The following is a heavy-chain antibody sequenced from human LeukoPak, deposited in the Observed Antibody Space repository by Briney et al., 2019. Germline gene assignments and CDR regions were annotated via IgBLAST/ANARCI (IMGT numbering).Heavy chain of an antibody. D-gene: IGHD1-26*01. CDR3: VRDGVGAGGDFDY. CDR2: INSDVSDT. V-gene: IGHV3-74*03. J-gene: IGHJ4*02. CDR1: GFTFSGHW. Sequence: GGSLRLSCAASGFTFSGHWMHWVRQAPGKGLVGGSHINSDVSDTTYADSVKGRFTISRDNAKNTLYLQLNSLRVEDTAVYFCVRDGVGAGGDFDYWGQGTLVTVSS.